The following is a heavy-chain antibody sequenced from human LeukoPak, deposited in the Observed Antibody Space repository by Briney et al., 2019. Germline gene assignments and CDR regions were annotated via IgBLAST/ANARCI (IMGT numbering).Heavy chain of an antibody. CDR1: GGSFSGYY. CDR3: ASSRGVAARRGRSEDNWFDP. CDR2: INHSGST. J-gene: IGHJ5*02. V-gene: IGHV4-34*01. Sequence: SETLSLTCAVYGGSFSGYYWSWIRQPPGKGLEWIGDINHSGSTNYNPSLKSRVTISVDTSKNQFSLKMSSVTAADTAVYYCASSRGVAARRGRSEDNWFDPWGQGTLVTVSS. D-gene: IGHD6-6*01.